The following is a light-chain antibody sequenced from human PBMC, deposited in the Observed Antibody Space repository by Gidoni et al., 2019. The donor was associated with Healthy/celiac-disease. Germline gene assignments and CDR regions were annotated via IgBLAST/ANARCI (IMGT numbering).Light chain of an antibody. V-gene: IGKV1-5*03. J-gene: IGKJ1*01. CDR2: KAS. Sequence: IQMTQSPSTLSASVGDRVTITCRASQSISSWLAWYQQKPGKAPKLLIYKASSLESGVPSRFSGSGSGTEFTLTISSLQPDDCATYYCQQYNSYVWTFGQGTKVEIK. CDR1: QSISSW. CDR3: QQYNSYVWT.